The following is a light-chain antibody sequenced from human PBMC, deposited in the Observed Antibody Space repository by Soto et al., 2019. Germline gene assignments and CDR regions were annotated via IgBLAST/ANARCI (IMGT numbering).Light chain of an antibody. V-gene: IGKV1-9*01. Sequence: IPLTQSPSSLSASVGDRVTITCRASQDIAIYLAWYQQKPGEAPKLLIYAASTLYGGVPSRFSGSGSGTDFALTITSLQAEDFAVYYCHQRSNWPRTFGGGTKVEI. CDR2: AAS. CDR1: QDIAIY. J-gene: IGKJ4*01. CDR3: HQRSNWPRT.